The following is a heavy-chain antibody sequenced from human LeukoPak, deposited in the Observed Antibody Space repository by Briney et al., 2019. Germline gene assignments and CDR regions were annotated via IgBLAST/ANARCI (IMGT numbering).Heavy chain of an antibody. CDR2: VDPEDGET. CDR3: ATSRFGRDAFDI. V-gene: IGHV1-24*01. D-gene: IGHD3-10*01. J-gene: IGHJ3*02. CDR1: GYTLTELS. Sequence: GASVKVSCKVSGYTLTELSMHWGRQAPGKGLELMGGVDPEDGETIYAQKFQGRVTMTEDTSTDTAYMELSSLRSEDTAVYSCATSRFGRDAFDIWGQGTMVTVSS.